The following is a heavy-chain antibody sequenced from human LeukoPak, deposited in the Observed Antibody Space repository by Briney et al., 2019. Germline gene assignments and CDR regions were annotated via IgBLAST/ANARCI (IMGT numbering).Heavy chain of an antibody. D-gene: IGHD3-10*01. CDR1: GYTFTGYY. CDR2: INPNSGGT. Sequence: GASVKVSCKASGYTFTGYYMHWVRQAPGQGLEWMGWINPNSGGTNYAQKSQGRVTMARDTSISTAYMELSRLRSDDTAVYYCARARRRSGKLLWFGELLLPADYWGQGTLVTVSS. J-gene: IGHJ4*02. V-gene: IGHV1-2*02. CDR3: ARARRRSGKLLWFGELLLPADY.